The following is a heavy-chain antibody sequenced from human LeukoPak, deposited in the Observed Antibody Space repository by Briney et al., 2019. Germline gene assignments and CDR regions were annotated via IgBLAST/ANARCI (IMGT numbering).Heavy chain of an antibody. Sequence: GGSLRLSRAASGFTFSNYWMSWVRQAPGKGLEWVANIKQDGSEKYYVDSVKGRFTISRDNAKNSLYLQMNSLRAEDTAVYYCASDSSGYYFYPYFDYWGQGTLVTVSS. V-gene: IGHV3-7*01. D-gene: IGHD3-22*01. CDR3: ASDSSGYYFYPYFDY. J-gene: IGHJ4*02. CDR1: GFTFSNYW. CDR2: IKQDGSEK.